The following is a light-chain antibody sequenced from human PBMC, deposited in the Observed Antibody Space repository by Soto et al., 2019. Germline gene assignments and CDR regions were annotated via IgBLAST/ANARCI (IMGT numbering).Light chain of an antibody. CDR2: QAS. CDR1: RSINTW. Sequence: DIQMTQSPSILSASLGDTVTITCRASRSINTWLAWYQQKPGEAPKLLIYQASILQNVGPSMFSGSGSGTEFTLTINNVQPGDCGIYFCQQYNSYPWAFGQGTKVEI. J-gene: IGKJ1*01. V-gene: IGKV1-5*03. CDR3: QQYNSYPWA.